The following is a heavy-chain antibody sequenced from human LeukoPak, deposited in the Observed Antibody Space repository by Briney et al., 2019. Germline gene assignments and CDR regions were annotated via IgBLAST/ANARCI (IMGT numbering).Heavy chain of an antibody. CDR1: GGSISSYY. D-gene: IGHD3-10*01. Sequence: SETLSLTCTVSGGSISSYYWSWIRQPPGKGLEWIGYIYYSGSTNYNPSLKSRVTISVDTSKNQFSLKLSSVTAADTAVYYSARVGEGYGSGRRENYYYYMDVWGKGTTVTISS. J-gene: IGHJ6*03. V-gene: IGHV4-59*01. CDR3: ARVGEGYGSGRRENYYYYMDV. CDR2: IYYSGST.